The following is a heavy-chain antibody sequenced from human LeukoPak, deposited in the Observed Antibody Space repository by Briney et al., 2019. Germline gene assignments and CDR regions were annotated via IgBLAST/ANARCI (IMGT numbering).Heavy chain of an antibody. CDR1: GYSFTSYW. Sequence: PGESLQISCKGSGYSFTSYWIGWVRQMPGKGLEWMGIIYPGDSDTRYSPSFQGQVTISADKSISTAYLQWSSLKASDTAMYYCARSIAARPPSDAFDIWGQGTMVTVSS. CDR3: ARSIAARPPSDAFDI. J-gene: IGHJ3*02. V-gene: IGHV5-51*01. D-gene: IGHD6-6*01. CDR2: IYPGDSDT.